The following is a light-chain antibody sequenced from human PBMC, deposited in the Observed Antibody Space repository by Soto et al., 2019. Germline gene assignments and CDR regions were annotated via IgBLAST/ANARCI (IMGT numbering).Light chain of an antibody. Sequence: QSVLTQPASVSGSPGQSITTSCTGTNNDVGGHMYVSWYQHQAGKVPKLIIYEIDNRPSGVSDRFSGSKSGNTASLTISGLQAEDEAAYYCSAYRRGIIVFGGGTKVTVL. J-gene: IGLJ2*01. CDR2: EID. V-gene: IGLV2-14*01. CDR1: NNDVGGHMY. CDR3: SAYRRGIIV.